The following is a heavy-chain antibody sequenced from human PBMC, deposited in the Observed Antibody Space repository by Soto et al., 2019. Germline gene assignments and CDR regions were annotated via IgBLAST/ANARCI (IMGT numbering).Heavy chain of an antibody. Sequence: GGSLRLSCAASGFTFSDHYMDWVRQAPGKGLEWVGRTRNKANSYTTEYAASVKGRFTISRDGSKNSLYLQMNSLKTEDTAVYYCVRGSCSSSSCYVFFDYWGQGTLVTVSS. CDR3: VRGSCSSSSCYVFFDY. J-gene: IGHJ4*02. V-gene: IGHV3-72*01. D-gene: IGHD2-2*01. CDR1: GFTFSDHY. CDR2: TRNKANSYTT.